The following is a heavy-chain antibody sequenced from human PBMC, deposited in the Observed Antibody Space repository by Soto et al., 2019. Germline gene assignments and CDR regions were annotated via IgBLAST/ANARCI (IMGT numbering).Heavy chain of an antibody. CDR1: GYTFTSYG. CDR3: ARDLYYYGSGSSYYYYGMDV. Sequence: ASVKVSCKASGYTFTSYGISWVRQAPGQGLEWMGWISAYNGNTNYAQKLQGRVTMTTDTSTSTAYMELRSLRSDDTAVYYCARDLYYYGSGSSYYYYGMDVWGQGTTVTV. D-gene: IGHD3-10*01. J-gene: IGHJ6*02. V-gene: IGHV1-18*01. CDR2: ISAYNGNT.